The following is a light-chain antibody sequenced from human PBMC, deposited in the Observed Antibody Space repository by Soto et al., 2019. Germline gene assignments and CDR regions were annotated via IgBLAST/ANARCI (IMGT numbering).Light chain of an antibody. V-gene: IGKV3-20*01. Sequence: EIVLTQSPGTLSVSLGERATLSCRASQSVSSSYLAWHQQQPGHAPRLLIYGASSRATGIPDSISGGASAKDFTTTISRLDPEDVALYYCQHYGSPRTLGQGTKVDIK. J-gene: IGKJ1*01. CDR1: QSVSSSY. CDR2: GAS. CDR3: QHYGSPRT.